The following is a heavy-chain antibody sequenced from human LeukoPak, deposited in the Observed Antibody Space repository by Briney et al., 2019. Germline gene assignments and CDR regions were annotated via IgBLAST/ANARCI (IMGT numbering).Heavy chain of an antibody. CDR2: INYGGST. CDR1: GGSFGVYY. J-gene: IGHJ4*02. D-gene: IGHD5-12*01. CDR3: AGPVAGDLDY. V-gene: IGHV4-34*01. Sequence: PSETMSLTCAVYGGSFGVYYWSWIRQPPGNGLEWIGEINYGGSTNYNPTLKSRVTISVDTSKNHFSLKLSSVTAADTAVYYCAGPVAGDLDYWGQGTLVTASS.